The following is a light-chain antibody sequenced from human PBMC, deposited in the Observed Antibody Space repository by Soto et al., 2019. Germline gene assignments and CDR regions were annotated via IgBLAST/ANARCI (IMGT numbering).Light chain of an antibody. V-gene: IGKV3-20*01. Sequence: EIVLTQSPGSLSLSPGERATLSCRASQSVDSSFFAWYQQKPGQAPRLLIYGASNRATGIPDRFSGCGSGTDFTLTINGLEPEDFAVYYCQQYVSSVTFGQGTKVEIK. CDR1: QSVDSSF. CDR3: QQYVSSVT. CDR2: GAS. J-gene: IGKJ1*01.